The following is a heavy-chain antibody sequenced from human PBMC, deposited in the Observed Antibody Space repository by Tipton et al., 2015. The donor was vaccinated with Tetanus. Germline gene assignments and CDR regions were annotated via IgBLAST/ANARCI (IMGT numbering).Heavy chain of an antibody. CDR1: GGSINSGGHF. J-gene: IGHJ4*02. Sequence: TLSLTCTVSGGSINSGGHFWTWIRQRSGKGLEWIGHIRDNGNSYVNPSLSGRVTMSVDTRKNQFSLNLTSMSVADTATYYCARGTFHAFDFWGQGVQVTVSS. CDR3: ARGTFHAFDF. V-gene: IGHV4-31*03. D-gene: IGHD2/OR15-2a*01. CDR2: IRDNGNS.